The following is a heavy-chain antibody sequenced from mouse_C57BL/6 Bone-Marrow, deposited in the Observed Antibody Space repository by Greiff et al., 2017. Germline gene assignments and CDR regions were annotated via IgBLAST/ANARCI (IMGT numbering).Heavy chain of an antibody. V-gene: IGHV5-9*01. D-gene: IGHD1-1*01. CDR2: ISGGGGNT. J-gene: IGHJ3*01. CDR1: GFTFSSYT. CDR3: ARLLRAY. Sequence: EVKVEESGGGLVKPGGSLTLSCAASGFTFSSYTMSWVRQTPEKRLEWVATISGGGGNTYYPDSVKGRFTISRDHAKNTLYLQMSSLRSEDTALYYCARLLRAYWGQGTLVTGSA.